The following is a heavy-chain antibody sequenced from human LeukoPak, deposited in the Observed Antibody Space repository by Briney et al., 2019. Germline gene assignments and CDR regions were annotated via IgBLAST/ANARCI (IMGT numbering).Heavy chain of an antibody. J-gene: IGHJ4*02. D-gene: IGHD4-23*01. CDR1: DFIFSDYY. V-gene: IGHV3-11*01. CDR2: ISTSGAVK. Sequence: GGSLRLSCAGSDFIFSDYYMSWIRQAPGKGLEWVSYISTSGAVKHYADSVKGRFTISRDNGKNSMYLQMNSLTAEDTAVYCCTRGTSRWPEYWGQGTLVIVSS. CDR3: TRGTSRWPEY.